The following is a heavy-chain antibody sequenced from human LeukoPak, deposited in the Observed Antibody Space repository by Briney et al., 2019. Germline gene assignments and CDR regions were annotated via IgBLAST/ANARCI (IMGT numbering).Heavy chain of an antibody. CDR1: GGSISSYY. Sequence: SETLSLTCTVSGGSISSYYWSWIRQPPGKGLEWIGYIYYSGSTNYNPSLKSRVTISVDTSKNQFSLKLSSVTAADTAVYYCARTYYYDSSGYLSAFDIWGQGTTVTVSS. CDR2: IYYSGST. J-gene: IGHJ3*02. V-gene: IGHV4-59*01. CDR3: ARTYYYDSSGYLSAFDI. D-gene: IGHD3-22*01.